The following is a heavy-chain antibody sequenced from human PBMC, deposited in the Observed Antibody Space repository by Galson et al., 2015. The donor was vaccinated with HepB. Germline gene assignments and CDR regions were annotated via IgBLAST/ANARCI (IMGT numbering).Heavy chain of an antibody. CDR2: ISAYNGNT. D-gene: IGHD3-22*01. J-gene: IGHJ4*02. CDR1: GYTFTSYG. Sequence: SVKVSCKASGYTFTSYGISWVRQAPGQGLEWMGWISAYNGNTNYAQKLQGRVTMTTDTSTSTAYMELRSLRSDDTAVYYCARDAAYDSSGYYYAPGYNYWGQGTLVTVSS. V-gene: IGHV1-18*04. CDR3: ARDAAYDSSGYYYAPGYNY.